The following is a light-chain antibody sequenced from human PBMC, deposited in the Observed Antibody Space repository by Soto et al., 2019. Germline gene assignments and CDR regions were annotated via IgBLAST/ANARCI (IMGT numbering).Light chain of an antibody. CDR2: DAS. CDR3: QQRSNWPIT. Sequence: EIVLTQSPGTLSLARGERASLSCRASQSVSSNLAWYQQKPGQAPRLLIYDASNRATGIPARFSGSGSGTDFTLTISSLEPEDFAVYYCQQRSNWPITLGQGTRLEI. V-gene: IGKV3-11*01. J-gene: IGKJ5*01. CDR1: QSVSSN.